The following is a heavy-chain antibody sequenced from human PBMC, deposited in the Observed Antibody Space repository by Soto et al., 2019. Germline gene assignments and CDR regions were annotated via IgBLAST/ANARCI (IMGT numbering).Heavy chain of an antibody. V-gene: IGHV1-2*02. J-gene: IGHJ6*02. D-gene: IGHD3-22*01. Sequence: ASVKVSCKASGDTFTANYIHWVRQAPGQGFEWMGWINPKSGGTNYPQKFQGRATMTRDTSLSTVYMTLTRLTSDDTPVYYCARDSPPYYYDSSGSLFGYNYGMDVWGQGTTVTVSS. CDR2: INPKSGGT. CDR3: ARDSPPYYYDSSGSLFGYNYGMDV. CDR1: GDTFTANY.